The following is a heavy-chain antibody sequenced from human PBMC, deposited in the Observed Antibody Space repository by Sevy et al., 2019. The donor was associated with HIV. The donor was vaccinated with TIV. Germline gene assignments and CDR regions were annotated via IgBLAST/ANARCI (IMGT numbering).Heavy chain of an antibody. CDR1: GFTFSPYD. CDR3: ARVSRYCSGGKCYYYGMDV. J-gene: IGHJ6*02. CDR2: IGSAGET. D-gene: IGHD2-15*01. Sequence: GGSLRLSCAASGFTFSPYDMHWVRQSTIKGLEWVSGIGSAGETYYPGSVKGRFTISRENAKNSLYLQMNSLGAGDTGVYYCARVSRYCSGGKCYYYGMDVWGQGTTVTVSS. V-gene: IGHV3-13*04.